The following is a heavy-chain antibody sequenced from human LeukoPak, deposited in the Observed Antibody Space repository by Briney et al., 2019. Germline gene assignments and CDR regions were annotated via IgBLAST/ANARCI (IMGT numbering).Heavy chain of an antibody. CDR3: AKDRGSYYFYGMDV. Sequence: GGSLRLSCEPSGFPFDDYALPWFRQAPGKGLKWVFLISGDGGSTYYADSVEGRFTISRDNNKNSLYLQMNSLRTEDTALYYCAKDRGSYYFYGMDVWGQGTTVTVSS. V-gene: IGHV3-43*02. J-gene: IGHJ6*02. CDR2: ISGDGGST. CDR1: GFPFDDYA.